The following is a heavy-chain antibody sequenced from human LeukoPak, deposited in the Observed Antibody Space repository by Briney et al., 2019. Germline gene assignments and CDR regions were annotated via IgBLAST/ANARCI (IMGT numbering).Heavy chain of an antibody. CDR1: GYTPTELS. V-gene: IGHV1-24*01. CDR2: FDPEDGEA. D-gene: IGHD3-10*01. CDR3: ATAGYYGSGSYYKRGYYFDY. Sequence: SVKFSCKVSGYTPTELSMHWVRQAPGKGDEWMVGFDPEDGEAIYAQKFEGRVTMTEDTSTDTDYMEMSMLRSQDTALYYRATAGYYGSGSYYKRGYYFDYWGQGTLVTVSS. J-gene: IGHJ4*02.